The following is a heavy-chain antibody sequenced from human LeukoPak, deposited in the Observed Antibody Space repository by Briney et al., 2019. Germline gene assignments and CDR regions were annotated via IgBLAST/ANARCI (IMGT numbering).Heavy chain of an antibody. CDR3: ARNKFWSGSFDY. V-gene: IGHV4-34*01. J-gene: IGHJ4*02. Sequence: PSETLSLTCAVYGGSFSGYYWSWIRQPPGKGLEWIGEINHSGSTNYNPSLKSRVTISVDTSKNQFSLKLSSVTAADTAVYYCARNKFWSGSFDYWGQGTLVTVSS. CDR1: GGSFSGYY. CDR2: INHSGST. D-gene: IGHD3-3*01.